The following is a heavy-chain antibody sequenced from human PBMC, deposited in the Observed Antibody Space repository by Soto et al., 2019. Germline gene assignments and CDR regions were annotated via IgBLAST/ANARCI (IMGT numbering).Heavy chain of an antibody. D-gene: IGHD5-12*01. CDR3: ARDHHRYSGYDYVDY. Sequence: GGSLRLSCAASGFTFSDYYMSWIRQAPGKGLEWVSYISSSSSYTYYADSVKGRFTISRDNAKNSLYLQMNSLRAEDTAVYYCARDHHRYSGYDYVDYWGQGTLVTVSS. CDR1: GFTFSDYY. V-gene: IGHV3-11*05. J-gene: IGHJ4*02. CDR2: ISSSSSYT.